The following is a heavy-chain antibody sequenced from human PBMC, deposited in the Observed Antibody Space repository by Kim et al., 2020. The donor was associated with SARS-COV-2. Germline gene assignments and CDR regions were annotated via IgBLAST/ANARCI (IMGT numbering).Heavy chain of an antibody. CDR2: IWYDGSNK. Sequence: GGSLRLSCAASGFTFSSYGMHWVRQAPGKGLEWVAVIWYDGSNKYYADSVKGRFTISRDNSKNTLYLQMNSLRAEDTAVYYCAREKRYCSGGSCYSSYYYYMDVWGKGTTVTVSS. CDR1: GFTFSSYG. J-gene: IGHJ6*03. V-gene: IGHV3-33*01. CDR3: AREKRYCSGGSCYSSYYYYMDV. D-gene: IGHD2-15*01.